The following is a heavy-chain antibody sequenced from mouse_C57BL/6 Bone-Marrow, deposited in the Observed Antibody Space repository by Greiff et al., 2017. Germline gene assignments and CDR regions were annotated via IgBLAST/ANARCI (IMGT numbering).Heavy chain of an antibody. V-gene: IGHV2-7*01. CDR2: ILSGGSI. CDR1: GFSLSSYG. Sequence: VQLVESGPDLVQPSQTLSLTCTVSGFSLSSYGVHWFRKPPRKGLEWLGGILSGGSIYYTPALSSRLSVSRDTSKSQVFFKMSSLQSEDTAVYHCARSSNYPHDYAMDYWGQGTSVTVSS. J-gene: IGHJ4*01. CDR3: ARSSNYPHDYAMDY. D-gene: IGHD2-5*01.